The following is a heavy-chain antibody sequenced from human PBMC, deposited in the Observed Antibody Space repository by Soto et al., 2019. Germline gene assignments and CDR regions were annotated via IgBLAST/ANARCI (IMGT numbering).Heavy chain of an antibody. Sequence: ASVKVSCKASGYTFTSYGISWVRQAPGQGLEWMGWISAYNGNTNYAQKLQGRVTMTTDTSTSTAYMELRSLRSDDTAVYYCARDSVVVVAANHGNWFDPWGQGTLGTVSS. D-gene: IGHD2-15*01. J-gene: IGHJ5*02. V-gene: IGHV1-18*01. CDR3: ARDSVVVVAANHGNWFDP. CDR1: GYTFTSYG. CDR2: ISAYNGNT.